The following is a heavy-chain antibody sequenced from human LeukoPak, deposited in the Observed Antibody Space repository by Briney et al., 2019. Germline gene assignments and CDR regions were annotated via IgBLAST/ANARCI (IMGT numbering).Heavy chain of an antibody. CDR3: ARSDYGDYVSFDY. Sequence: GASVKVSCKASGGTFSSYAISWVRQAPGQGLEWMGRIIPILGIANYAQKFQGRVTITADKSTSTAYMELSSLRSEDTAVYYCARSDYGDYVSFDYWGQGTLVTVSS. CDR2: IIPILGIA. J-gene: IGHJ4*02. CDR1: GGTFSSYA. D-gene: IGHD4-17*01. V-gene: IGHV1-69*04.